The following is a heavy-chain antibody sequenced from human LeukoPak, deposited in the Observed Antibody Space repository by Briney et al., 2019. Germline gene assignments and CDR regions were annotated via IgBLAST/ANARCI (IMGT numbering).Heavy chain of an antibody. CDR2: ISSSSSYI. CDR1: GFTFSSYS. D-gene: IGHD3-22*01. V-gene: IGHV3-21*01. CDR3: ARVKGIVVVGAFDI. Sequence: GGSLRLSCAASGFTFSSYSMNWVRQAPGEGLEWVSSISSSSSYIYYADSVKGRFTISRDNAKNSLYLQMNSLRAEDTAVYYCARVKGIVVVGAFDIWGQGTMVTVSS. J-gene: IGHJ3*02.